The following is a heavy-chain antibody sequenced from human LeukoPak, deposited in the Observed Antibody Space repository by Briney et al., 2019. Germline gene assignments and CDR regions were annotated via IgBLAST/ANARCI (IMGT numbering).Heavy chain of an antibody. V-gene: IGHV1-2*02. Sequence: ASVKVSCKASGYSFFLYGISWVRQAPGQGLEWMGRINPKSGGTNYAQKFQGRVTMTTDTSMSTAYMEVSRLTSDHTAVYYCARAGGRSWFDPWGQGTLDTVSS. CDR1: GYSFFLYG. CDR2: INPKSGGT. CDR3: ARAGGRSWFDP. J-gene: IGHJ5*02.